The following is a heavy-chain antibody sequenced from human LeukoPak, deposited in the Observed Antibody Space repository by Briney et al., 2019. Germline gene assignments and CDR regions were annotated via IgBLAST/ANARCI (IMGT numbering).Heavy chain of an antibody. CDR1: GFTFSSYS. CDR3: SLITIVRGVNFDY. Sequence: GGSLRLSCAASGFTFSSYSMNWVRQAPGKGLEWVSSISSSSSYIYYADSVKGRFTISRDNAKNSLYLQMNSLRAEDTAVYYCSLITIVRGVNFDYWGQGTLVTVSS. J-gene: IGHJ4*02. D-gene: IGHD3-10*01. V-gene: IGHV3-21*01. CDR2: ISSSSSYI.